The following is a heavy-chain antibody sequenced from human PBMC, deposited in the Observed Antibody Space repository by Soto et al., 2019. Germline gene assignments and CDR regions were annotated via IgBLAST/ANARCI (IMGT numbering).Heavy chain of an antibody. CDR3: ARGSSSYYDYGMDV. Sequence: LSLTCVVSGDSISRGGYSWTWIRQPPGKALEWIGNIYDSGSTSYNPSLKSRVTISVDRSKNQFSLKLTSVTAADTAVYFCARGSSSYYDYGMDVWGQGTTVTVSS. CDR2: IYDSGST. CDR1: GDSISRGGYS. J-gene: IGHJ6*02. V-gene: IGHV4-30-2*01. D-gene: IGHD6-6*01.